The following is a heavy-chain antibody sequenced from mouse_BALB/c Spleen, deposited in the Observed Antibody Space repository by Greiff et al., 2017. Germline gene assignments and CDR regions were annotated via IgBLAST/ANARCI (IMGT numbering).Heavy chain of an antibody. J-gene: IGHJ4*01. V-gene: IGHV1S81*02. CDR2: INPSNGRT. CDR3: ARRGGLYAMDY. Sequence: VQLQQPGAELVKPGASVKLSCKASGYTFTSYWMHWVKQRPGQGLEWIGEINPSNGRTNYNEKFKSKATLTVDKSSSTAYMQLSSLTSEDSAVYYCARRGGLYAMDYWGPGTSVTVSS. CDR1: GYTFTSYW.